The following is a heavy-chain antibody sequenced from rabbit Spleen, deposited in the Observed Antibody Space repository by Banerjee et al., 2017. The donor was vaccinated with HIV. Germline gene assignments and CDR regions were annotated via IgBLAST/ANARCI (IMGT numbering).Heavy chain of an antibody. D-gene: IGHD8-1*01. CDR1: GFSFSDRDV. J-gene: IGHJ4*01. V-gene: IGHV1S45*01. CDR2: INTATGKA. Sequence: QEQLGESGGGLVKPEGSLTLTCKASGFSFSDRDVMCWVRQAPGKGLEWIACINTATGKAVYASWAKGRFTISKTSSTTVTLQMTSLTAADTATYFCARDAGRGDYIDGVFDLWVPGTLVTFS. CDR3: ARDAGRGDYIDGVFDL.